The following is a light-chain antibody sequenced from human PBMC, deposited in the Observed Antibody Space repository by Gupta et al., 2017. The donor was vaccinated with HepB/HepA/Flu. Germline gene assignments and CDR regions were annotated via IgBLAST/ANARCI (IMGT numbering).Light chain of an antibody. CDR3: QVWDSSSDHYV. Sequence: SYVLTQPPSVSVSPGKSARISCGGNNIGTTSVHWYQQKPGQAPVLVVYDDSDRPSGIPERFSGSNSGNTATLTISRVEAGDEADYYCQVWDSSSDHYVFGSGTKVNVL. J-gene: IGLJ1*01. CDR2: DDS. CDR1: NIGTTS. V-gene: IGLV3-21*03.